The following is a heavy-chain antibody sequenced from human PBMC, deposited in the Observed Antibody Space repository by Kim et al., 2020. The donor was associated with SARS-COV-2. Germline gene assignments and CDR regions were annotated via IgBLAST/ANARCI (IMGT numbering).Heavy chain of an antibody. D-gene: IGHD6-13*01. CDR1: GFTFSSYS. J-gene: IGHJ5*02. V-gene: IGHV3-21*01. Sequence: GGSLRLSCAASGFTFSSYSMNWVRQAPGKGLEWVSSISSSSSYIYYADSVKGRFTISRDNAKNSLYLQMNSLRAEDTAVYYCARDPSSSWYRGVGFPNWFDPWGQGTLVTVSS. CDR3: ARDPSSSWYRGVGFPNWFDP. CDR2: ISSSSSYI.